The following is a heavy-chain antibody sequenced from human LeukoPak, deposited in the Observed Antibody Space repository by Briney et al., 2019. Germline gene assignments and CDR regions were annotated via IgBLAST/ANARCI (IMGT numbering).Heavy chain of an antibody. CDR1: GGSISSYD. CDR2: FYYTGST. Sequence: KPSETLSLTCTVSGGSISSYDWSWIRQPPGKGLEWIGYFYYTGSTKYNPSLKSRVTISVDTSKNQISLDLSSVTAADTAVYYCARHPRGYGSFAYWGQGTLVTVSS. J-gene: IGHJ4*02. CDR3: ARHPRGYGSFAY. D-gene: IGHD5-12*01. V-gene: IGHV4-59*08.